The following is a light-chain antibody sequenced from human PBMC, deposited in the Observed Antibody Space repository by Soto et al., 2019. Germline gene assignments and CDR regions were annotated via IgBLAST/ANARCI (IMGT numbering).Light chain of an antibody. CDR2: GAS. V-gene: IGKV3-20*01. J-gene: IGKJ1*01. CDR3: QQYGSSPT. CDR1: QSVSSY. Sequence: EIVLTQSPGTLSLSPGERATLSCRASQSVSSYLAWYQQTPGQAPRLLIYGASSRATGIPGRFSGSGSGTDFTLTISRLEPEDFAVYYCQQYGSSPTFGQGTKV.